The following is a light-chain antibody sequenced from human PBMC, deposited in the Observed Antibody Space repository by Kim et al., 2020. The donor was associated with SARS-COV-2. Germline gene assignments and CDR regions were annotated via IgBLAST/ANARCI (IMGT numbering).Light chain of an antibody. J-gene: IGLJ2*01. CDR3: QGWDSTTAI. CDR2: QDD. V-gene: IGLV3-1*01. CDR1: NWGNKF. Sequence: SYELTQPPSVSVPPGQTARITCSAEDNWGNKFASWYQQKPGLSPVLVIYQDDKRPSRFPERFSGSSSGNTATLTISETQAMDEADYYCQGWDSTTAIFGGGTQLTVL.